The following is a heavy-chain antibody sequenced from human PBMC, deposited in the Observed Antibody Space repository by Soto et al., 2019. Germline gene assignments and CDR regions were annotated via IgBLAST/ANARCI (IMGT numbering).Heavy chain of an antibody. V-gene: IGHV1-69*12. J-gene: IGHJ5*02. D-gene: IGHD2-2*01. CDR1: GGTFSSYA. Sequence: QVQLVQSGAEVKKPGSSVKVSCKTSGGTFSSYAISWVRQASGQGLEWMGGITPIFGATNYAQQFQGRVTITADESTNTTYMELSSLRSADTAVYYCARGYFSTICYEVVARPFPSWFDPWGQGTLVTVSS. CDR2: ITPIFGAT. CDR3: ARGYFSTICYEVVARPFPSWFDP.